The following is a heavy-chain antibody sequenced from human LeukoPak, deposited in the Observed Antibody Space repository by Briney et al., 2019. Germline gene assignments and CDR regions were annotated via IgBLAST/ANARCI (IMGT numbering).Heavy chain of an antibody. D-gene: IGHD3-22*01. CDR2: ISSSSSYI. V-gene: IGHV3-21*01. J-gene: IGHJ4*02. Sequence: PGGSLRLSCAASGFTFSSYSMNWVRQAPGKGLEWVSSISSSSSYIYYADSVKGRFTISRDNAKNSLYLQMSSLRAEDTAVYYCASAYYYDSSRVDYWGQGTLVTVSS. CDR3: ASAYYYDSSRVDY. CDR1: GFTFSSYS.